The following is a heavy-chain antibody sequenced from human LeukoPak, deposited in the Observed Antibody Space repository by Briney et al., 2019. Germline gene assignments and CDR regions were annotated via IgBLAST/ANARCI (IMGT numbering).Heavy chain of an antibody. J-gene: IGHJ4*02. CDR1: GFTFSDYW. Sequence: GGYLRLSCAASGFTFSDYWMHWVRQAPGKGLVWVSRIHTDGSVTSYADSVKGRFTISRDNAKNSLHLQMNSLRAEDTAVYYCARYISYGSGRDSGQGTLVTVSS. V-gene: IGHV3-74*01. CDR3: ARYISYGSGRD. D-gene: IGHD3-10*01. CDR2: IHTDGSVT.